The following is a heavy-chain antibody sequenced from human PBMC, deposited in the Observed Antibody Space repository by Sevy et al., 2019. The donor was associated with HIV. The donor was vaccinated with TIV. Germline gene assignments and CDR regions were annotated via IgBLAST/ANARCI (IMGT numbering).Heavy chain of an antibody. V-gene: IGHV3-30*03. CDR3: APGRQGATYGY. D-gene: IGHD1-26*01. CDR2: ISYDGSDK. J-gene: IGHJ4*02. Sequence: GGSLRLSCAASGFNFRIYAMHWVRQAPGKGLEWVAVISYDGSDKFYAESVKGRFTISRDNSKNMVFLQLNSLRGDDTPVYYWAPGRQGATYGYWGQGAPVTVSS. CDR1: GFNFRIYA.